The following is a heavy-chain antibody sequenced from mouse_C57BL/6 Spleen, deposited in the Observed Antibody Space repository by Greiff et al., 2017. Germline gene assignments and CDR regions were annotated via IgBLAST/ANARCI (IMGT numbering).Heavy chain of an antibody. Sequence: EVKLMESGGGLVQPGGSMKLSCVASGFTFSNYWMNWVRQSPEKGLEWVAQIRLKSDNYATHYAESVKGRFTISRDDSKSSVYLQMNNLRAEDTGIYYCTYYDTGDAMDYWGQGTSVTVSS. CDR1: GFTFSNYW. CDR3: TYYDTGDAMDY. D-gene: IGHD2-4*01. V-gene: IGHV6-3*01. CDR2: IRLKSDNYAT. J-gene: IGHJ4*01.